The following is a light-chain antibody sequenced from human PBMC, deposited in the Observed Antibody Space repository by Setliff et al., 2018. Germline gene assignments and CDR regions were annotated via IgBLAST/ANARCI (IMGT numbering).Light chain of an antibody. CDR1: SSDVGLYDY. Sequence: QSALTQPPSASGSPGQSITISCTGTSSDVGLYDYVSWYQQHPGKAPKLIISEVTVRPSGVSNRFSGSKSGNTASLTISGLQAEDEADYYCSSSTISTTYVFGTGTRSPS. CDR2: EVT. CDR3: SSSTISTTYV. J-gene: IGLJ1*01. V-gene: IGLV2-14*01.